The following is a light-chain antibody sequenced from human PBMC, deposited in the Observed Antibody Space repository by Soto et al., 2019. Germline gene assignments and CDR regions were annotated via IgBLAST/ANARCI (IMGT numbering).Light chain of an antibody. CDR3: QQRSNWPLSYT. CDR1: QSVSSY. Sequence: EIVLTQSPATLSLSPGERATLSCRASQSVSSYLAWYQQKPGQAPRLLIYDASNRATGIPARFSGSGSGIDFTLTISSLEPEDFAVYYCQQRSNWPLSYTFGQGTKLEIK. V-gene: IGKV3-11*01. CDR2: DAS. J-gene: IGKJ2*01.